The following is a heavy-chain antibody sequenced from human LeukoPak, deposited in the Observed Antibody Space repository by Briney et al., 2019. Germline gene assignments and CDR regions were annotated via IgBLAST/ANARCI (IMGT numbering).Heavy chain of an antibody. V-gene: IGHV1-3*01. Sequence: GASVKVSCMASGYTFTNYAMHWVRQAPGQRLEWMGWINGVNGNAKYSQNFQGRVTITRDTSANTVYMELSSLRSEDTAVYYCARDFGSGWYYLDWGQGTLVTVSS. CDR3: ARDFGSGWYYLD. CDR2: INGVNGNA. J-gene: IGHJ4*02. CDR1: GYTFTNYA. D-gene: IGHD6-19*01.